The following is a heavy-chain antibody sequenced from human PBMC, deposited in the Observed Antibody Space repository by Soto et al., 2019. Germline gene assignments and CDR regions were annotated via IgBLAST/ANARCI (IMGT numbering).Heavy chain of an antibody. CDR1: GYTFTSYG. CDR2: ISAYNGNT. V-gene: IGHV1-18*01. CDR3: ARGRDVYGMDV. Sequence: ASVKVSCKASGYTFTSYGISWVRQAPGQGLEWMGWISAYNGNTNYAQKFQGRVTITADKSTSTAYMELSSLRSEDTAVYYWARGRDVYGMDVWGKGTTVTVSS. J-gene: IGHJ6*04.